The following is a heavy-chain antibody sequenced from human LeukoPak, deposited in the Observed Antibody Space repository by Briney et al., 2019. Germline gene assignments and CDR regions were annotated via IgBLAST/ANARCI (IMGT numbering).Heavy chain of an antibody. CDR2: IWYGGSNK. D-gene: IGHD6-13*01. V-gene: IGHV3-30*02. J-gene: IGHJ3*02. CDR3: AKDRLNVVSSWNAFDI. CDR1: GFTFSSYG. Sequence: GGSLRLSCAASGFTFSSYGMHWVRQAPGKGLEWVAVIWYGGSNKYYADSVKGRFTISRDNSKNTLYLQMNSLRAEDTAVYYCAKDRLNVVSSWNAFDIWGQGTMVTVSS.